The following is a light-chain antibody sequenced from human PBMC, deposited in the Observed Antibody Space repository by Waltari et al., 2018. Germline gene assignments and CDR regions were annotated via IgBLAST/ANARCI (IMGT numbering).Light chain of an antibody. Sequence: DIVMTQSPDSLAVSLGERATVNCKSSQSVLYSPNNKNYLAWYQQKPGQPPKLLIYWASTRESGVPDRFSGGGSGTDFTLPISSLQAEDVAVYYCQQYANTPRTFGQGTTVEIK. CDR2: WAS. CDR3: QQYANTPRT. J-gene: IGKJ1*01. CDR1: QSVLYSPNNKNY. V-gene: IGKV4-1*01.